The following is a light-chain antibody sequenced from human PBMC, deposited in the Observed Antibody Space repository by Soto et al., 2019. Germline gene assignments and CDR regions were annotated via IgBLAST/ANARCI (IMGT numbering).Light chain of an antibody. V-gene: IGKV1-5*01. J-gene: IGKJ2*01. CDR2: DAS. Sequence: DIQMTQSPSTLSASVGDRVTITCRASQSISSWLAWYQQKPGKAPKLLIYDASSLESGVPSRFSGSGSGTEFTLTISSLQPDDFATYYCKQYKSYSPAFGQGTKLEIK. CDR3: KQYKSYSPA. CDR1: QSISSW.